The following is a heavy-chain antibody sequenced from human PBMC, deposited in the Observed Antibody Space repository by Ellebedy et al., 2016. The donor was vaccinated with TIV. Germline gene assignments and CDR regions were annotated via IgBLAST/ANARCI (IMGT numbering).Heavy chain of an antibody. D-gene: IGHD2-8*02. CDR3: ARYHCPGGICDSFDY. V-gene: IGHV4-59*01. Sequence: MPSETLSLTCTVSGGSISNYFWAWIRQPPGKGLEWIGWIDFSGTTNYNLSLTSRVTISVDTSKNQFSLMLNSVTAADTALYFCARYHCPGGICDSFDYWGQGTLVTVSS. J-gene: IGHJ4*02. CDR1: GGSISNYF. CDR2: IDFSGTT.